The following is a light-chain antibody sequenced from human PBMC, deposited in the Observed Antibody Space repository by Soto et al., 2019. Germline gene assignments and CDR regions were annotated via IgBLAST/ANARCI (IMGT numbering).Light chain of an antibody. CDR3: QQSYSTPRT. V-gene: IGKV3-20*01. Sequence: EIVLKQSPGTLSLSPGERATLSCRASQSVSNNYLAWYQQKPGQAPRLLIYGASNRATGIPDRFSGSGSGTDFTLTISSLQPKDFATYYCQQSYSTPRTFGPGTKVDIK. J-gene: IGKJ3*01. CDR1: QSVSNNY. CDR2: GAS.